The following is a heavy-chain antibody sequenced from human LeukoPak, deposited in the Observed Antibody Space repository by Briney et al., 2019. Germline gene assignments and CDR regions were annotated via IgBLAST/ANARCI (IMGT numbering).Heavy chain of an antibody. CDR1: GYTFTSYD. J-gene: IGHJ6*03. V-gene: IGHV1-8*01. D-gene: IGHD2-2*01. Sequence: ASVKVSCKASGYTFTSYDINWVRQATGQGLEWMGWMNPNSGNTGYAQKFQGRVTMTRNTSISTAYMELSSLRSEDTAVYYCASRYCSSTSCSYYYYYMDVWGKGTTVTVSS. CDR2: MNPNSGNT. CDR3: ASRYCSSTSCSYYYYYMDV.